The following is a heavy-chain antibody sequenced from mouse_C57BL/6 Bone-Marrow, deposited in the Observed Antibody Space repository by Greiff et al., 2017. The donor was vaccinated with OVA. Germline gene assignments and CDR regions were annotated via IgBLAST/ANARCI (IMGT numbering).Heavy chain of an antibody. CDR3: ARSRRNYVYYFDY. V-gene: IGHV1-52*01. J-gene: IGHJ2*01. CDR1: GYTFTSYW. D-gene: IGHD1-1*01. CDR2: IDPSDSET. Sequence: QVQLQQPGAELVRPGSSVKLSCKASGYTFTSYWMHWVKQRPIQGLEWIGNIDPSDSETHYNQKFKDKATLTVDKSSSTAYMQLSSLTSEDSAVYYCARSRRNYVYYFDYWGQGTTLTVSS.